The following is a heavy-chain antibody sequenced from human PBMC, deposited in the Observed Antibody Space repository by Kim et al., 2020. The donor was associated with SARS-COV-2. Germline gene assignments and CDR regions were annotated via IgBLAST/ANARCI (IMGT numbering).Heavy chain of an antibody. J-gene: IGHJ1*01. CDR1: DFISSDSA. CDR2: IGSDGSAS. D-gene: IGHD3-9*01. Sequence: GGSLRLSCAASDFISSDSAMHWVRQAPGRGLVWIARIGSDGSASRYADSVRGRFTISRDSAKNTLYLQMNSLRVEDTAVYYCARGTGQTFDCWGQGSLVT. CDR3: ARGTGQTFDC. V-gene: IGHV3-74*01.